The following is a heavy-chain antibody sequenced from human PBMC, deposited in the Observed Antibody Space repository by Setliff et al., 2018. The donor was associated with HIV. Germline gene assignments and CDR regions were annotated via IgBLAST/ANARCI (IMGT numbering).Heavy chain of an antibody. D-gene: IGHD3-10*01. Sequence: EASVKVSCKASGYAFTSYHINWVRQATGQGLEWMGWMNPNSGNTGYAQKFQGRVTMTRNTSVNTAYMELSSLRSEDTAVYYCARAQFYYASGSFYPSDYHYYMDVWGKGTTVTVSS. CDR2: MNPNSGNT. J-gene: IGHJ6*03. CDR3: ARAQFYYASGSFYPSDYHYYMDV. V-gene: IGHV1-8*02. CDR1: GYAFTSYH.